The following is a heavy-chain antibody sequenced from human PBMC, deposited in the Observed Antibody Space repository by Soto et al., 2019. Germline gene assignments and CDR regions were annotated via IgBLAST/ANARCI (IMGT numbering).Heavy chain of an antibody. Sequence: QVQLVQSGAEVKKPGSSVKVSCKASGGTFSSYAISWVRQAPGQGLEWMGGIIPIFGTANYAQTFQGRVTITADESTSTAYIELSSLRSEDTAVYYCARDEWTGTTYYYYGMDVWGQGTTVTVSS. J-gene: IGHJ6*02. D-gene: IGHD1-7*01. V-gene: IGHV1-69*01. CDR2: IIPIFGTA. CDR3: ARDEWTGTTYYYYGMDV. CDR1: GGTFSSYA.